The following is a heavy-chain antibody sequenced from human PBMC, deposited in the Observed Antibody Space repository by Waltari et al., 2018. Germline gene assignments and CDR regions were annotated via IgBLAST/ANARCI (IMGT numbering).Heavy chain of an antibody. CDR3: ARVRGSSGWYGY. D-gene: IGHD6-19*01. Sequence: QVQLQESGPGLVKPSETLSLTCTVSGGSISRYYWSWIRQPPGKGLEWIGYIYYSGSTNYNPSLKSRVTISVDTSKNQFSLKLSSVTAADTAVYYCARVRGSSGWYGYWGQGTLVTVSS. CDR2: IYYSGST. V-gene: IGHV4-59*01. J-gene: IGHJ4*02. CDR1: GGSISRYY.